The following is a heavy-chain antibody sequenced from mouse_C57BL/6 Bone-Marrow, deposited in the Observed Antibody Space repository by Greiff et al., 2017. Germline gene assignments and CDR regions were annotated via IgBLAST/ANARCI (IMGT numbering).Heavy chain of an antibody. Sequence: VMLVESGAELARPGASVKLSCKASGYTFTSYGISWVKQRTGQGLEWIGEIYPSSGNTYYNEKFKGKATLTADKSSSTAYMELRSLTSEDSAVYFCARSSLGFDVWGTGTTVTVSS. CDR3: ARSSLGFDV. V-gene: IGHV1-81*01. CDR1: GYTFTSYG. J-gene: IGHJ1*03. D-gene: IGHD4-1*01. CDR2: IYPSSGNT.